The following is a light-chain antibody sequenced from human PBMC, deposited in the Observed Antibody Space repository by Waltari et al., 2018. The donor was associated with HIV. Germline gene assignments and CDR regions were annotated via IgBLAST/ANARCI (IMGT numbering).Light chain of an antibody. J-gene: IGKJ4*01. CDR1: QSISSW. Sequence: DIQMTQSPPTLSASVGDRVTITCRASQSISSWLAWYQQKPGKAPKLLIYKASSLESGVPSSFSGSGSGTEFTLTISSLQPDDFATYYCQQYNSYSLTFGGGTKVEIK. CDR2: KAS. V-gene: IGKV1-5*03. CDR3: QQYNSYSLT.